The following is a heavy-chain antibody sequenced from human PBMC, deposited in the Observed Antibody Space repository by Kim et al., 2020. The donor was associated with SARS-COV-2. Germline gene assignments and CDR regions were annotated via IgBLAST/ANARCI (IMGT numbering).Heavy chain of an antibody. CDR2: VSYGGNT. Sequence: SETLSLTCNVSGDSISSYYWTWIRQPPGKGLEWLGYVSYGGNTNYNPSLKSRVTISVDTSKNQFSLKLRSVPAADTAVYYCARETYYYDTSGYYCYAMDVCGHGATVTVSS. CDR1: GDSISSYY. CDR3: ARETYYYDTSGYYCYAMDV. D-gene: IGHD3-22*01. J-gene: IGHJ6*02. V-gene: IGHV4-59*01.